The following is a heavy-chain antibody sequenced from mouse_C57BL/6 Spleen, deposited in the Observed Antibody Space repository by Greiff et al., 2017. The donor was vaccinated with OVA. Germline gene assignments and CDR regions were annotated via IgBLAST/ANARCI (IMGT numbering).Heavy chain of an antibody. J-gene: IGHJ4*01. CDR2: IYPYNGVS. CDR1: GYSFTGYY. D-gene: IGHD2-3*01. Sequence: EVKLQESGPELVKPGASVKISCKASGYSFTGYYMHWVKQSHGNILDWIGYIYPYNGVSSYNQNFKGKATLTVDKSSSTAYMELHSLTSEDSAVYYYARGDYDGYYSHAMDYWGQGTSVTVSS. CDR3: ARGDYDGYYSHAMDY. V-gene: IGHV1-31*01.